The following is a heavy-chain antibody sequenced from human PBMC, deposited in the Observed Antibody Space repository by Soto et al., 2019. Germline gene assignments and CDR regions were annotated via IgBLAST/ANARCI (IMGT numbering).Heavy chain of an antibody. J-gene: IGHJ1*01. Sequence: EVQLLESRGGLVQPGGSLRLSCAASGFTFSSYAMSWVRQAPGKGLEWVSAISGSGVTSYYADSVKGRFTISRDNSKSTLYLQMNGLKAEDTAVYYCAKAPYCGGDCYSIQPWGQGTLVTVSS. D-gene: IGHD2-21*02. V-gene: IGHV3-23*01. CDR1: GFTFSSYA. CDR3: AKAPYCGGDCYSIQP. CDR2: ISGSGVTS.